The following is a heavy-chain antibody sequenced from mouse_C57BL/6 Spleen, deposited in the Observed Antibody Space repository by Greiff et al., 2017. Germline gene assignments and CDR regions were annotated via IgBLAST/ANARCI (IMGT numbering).Heavy chain of an antibody. J-gene: IGHJ2*01. CDR1: GYTFTSYW. CDR3: ARDYDYVFDY. V-gene: IGHV1-72*01. D-gene: IGHD2-4*01. Sequence: QVQLQQPGAELVKPGASVKLSCKASGYTFTSYWMHWVKQRPGRGLEWIGRIDPNRGGTKYNEKFKSKATLTVDKPSSPAYMQLSSLTSEDSAVYYCARDYDYVFDYWGQGTTLTVSS. CDR2: IDPNRGGT.